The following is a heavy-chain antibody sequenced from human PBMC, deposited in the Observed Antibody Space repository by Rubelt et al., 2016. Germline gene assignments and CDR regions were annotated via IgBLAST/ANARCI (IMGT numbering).Heavy chain of an antibody. CDR3: ARHRPDY. Sequence: GRGLEWVSVIYSGGSTYYAASVKGRFTISRDNSKNTLYLQMNSLRAEDTAVYYCARHRPDYWGQGTLVTVSS. J-gene: IGHJ4*02. V-gene: IGHV3-53*01. CDR2: IYSGGST.